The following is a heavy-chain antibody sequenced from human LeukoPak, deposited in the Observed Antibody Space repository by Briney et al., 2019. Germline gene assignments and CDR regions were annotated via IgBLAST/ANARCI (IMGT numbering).Heavy chain of an antibody. CDR2: IYYTGST. CDR1: GGSIRSYY. J-gene: IGHJ4*02. D-gene: IGHD1-1*01. V-gene: IGHV4-59*01. CDR3: ARVGDWNDLVY. Sequence: SETLSLTCTVSGGSIRSYYWSWIRQPPGKGLEWIGYIYYTGSTNYNPSLKSRVAISVDTSKNQFSLKLSSVTAADTAVCYCARVGDWNDLVYWGQGSLVTVSS.